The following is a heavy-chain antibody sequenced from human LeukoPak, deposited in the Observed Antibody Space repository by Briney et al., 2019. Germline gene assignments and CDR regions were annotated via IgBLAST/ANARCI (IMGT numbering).Heavy chain of an antibody. J-gene: IGHJ6*03. D-gene: IGHD1-26*01. CDR2: ISGSGDNM. Sequence: GGSLRLSCLASKFTFNNYAMTWVRQAPGKGLEWVSSISGSGDNMDYADSAKGRFTISRDNSENTLYLQMNSLRGEDTAVYYCARDGYSGSYYRLYYFFMGVWGKGTTVTVSS. CDR1: KFTFNNYA. V-gene: IGHV3-23*01. CDR3: ARDGYSGSYYRLYYFFMGV.